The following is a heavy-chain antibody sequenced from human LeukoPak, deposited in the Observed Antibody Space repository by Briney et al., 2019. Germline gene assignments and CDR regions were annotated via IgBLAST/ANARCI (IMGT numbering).Heavy chain of an antibody. CDR3: AKGLQWLPDY. CDR2: ISGSGIST. J-gene: IGHJ4*02. D-gene: IGHD6-19*01. CDR1: GFTFSSSE. Sequence: GGSLRLSCAASGFTFSSSEMSWVRQAPRKGLEWVSSISGSGISTYYADSVKGRFTMSRVNGKNTVYPLMSSLRAEDTAVYYCAKGLQWLPDYWGQGTLVTVSS. V-gene: IGHV3-23*01.